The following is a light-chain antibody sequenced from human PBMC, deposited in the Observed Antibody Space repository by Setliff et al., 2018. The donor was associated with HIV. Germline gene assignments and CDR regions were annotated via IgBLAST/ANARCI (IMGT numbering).Light chain of an antibody. CDR3: TSYAGSNTYV. J-gene: IGLJ1*01. Sequence: QSALAQPASVSGSPGQSITISCTGTSSDVGIYNFVSWYQQHPGKAPKLMIFEVSKRPSGVPARFSGSKSGNTASLTVSGLQAEDEADYYCTSYAGSNTYVFGTGTKVTVL. CDR1: SSDVGIYNF. CDR2: EVS. V-gene: IGLV2-8*01.